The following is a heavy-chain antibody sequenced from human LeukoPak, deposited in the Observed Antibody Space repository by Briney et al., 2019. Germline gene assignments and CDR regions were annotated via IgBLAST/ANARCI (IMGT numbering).Heavy chain of an antibody. J-gene: IGHJ3*02. Sequence: ASVKVSCKASGYTFTSYGISWVRQAPGQGLEWMGWISAYNGNTNYAQKLQGRVTMTTDTSTSTAYMELGSLRSEDTAVYYCARRLGLRWDLQAFDIWGQGTMVTVPS. D-gene: IGHD4-23*01. CDR3: ARRLGLRWDLQAFDI. CDR2: ISAYNGNT. CDR1: GYTFTSYG. V-gene: IGHV1-18*01.